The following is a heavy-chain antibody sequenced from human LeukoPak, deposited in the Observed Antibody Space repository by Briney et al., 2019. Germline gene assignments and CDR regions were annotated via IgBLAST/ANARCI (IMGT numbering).Heavy chain of an antibody. Sequence: AGRSLRLSCAASGFTFSSYAMHWVRQAPGKGLEWVAVISYDGSNKYYADSVKGRFTISRDNSKNTLYLQMNSLRAEDTAVYYCARPLYYYDSSSPSYWGQGTLVTVSS. CDR2: ISYDGSNK. CDR3: ARPLYYYDSSSPSY. J-gene: IGHJ4*02. D-gene: IGHD3-22*01. CDR1: GFTFSSYA. V-gene: IGHV3-30-3*01.